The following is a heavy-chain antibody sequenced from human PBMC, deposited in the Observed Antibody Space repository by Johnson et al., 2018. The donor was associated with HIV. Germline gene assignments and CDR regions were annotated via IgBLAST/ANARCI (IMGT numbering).Heavy chain of an antibody. CDR3: ARDKCGKVGYEAYGI. CDR1: GFIFDDYG. V-gene: IGHV3-20*04. Sequence: MQLVESGGGVVRPGGSLRLSCAASGFIFDDYGMSWVRQAPGKGLEWVSGINWNGGNTGYADSVKGRITISRDNSKNKLYLRMNSLRAEETAVYYCARDKCGKVGYEAYGIWGQGTMVTVSS. D-gene: IGHD1-26*01. J-gene: IGHJ3*02. CDR2: INWNGGNT.